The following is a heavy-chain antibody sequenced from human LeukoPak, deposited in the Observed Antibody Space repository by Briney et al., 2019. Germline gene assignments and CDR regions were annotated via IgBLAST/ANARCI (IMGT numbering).Heavy chain of an antibody. D-gene: IGHD2-2*01. Sequence: SETLSLTCTVSGGSISSYYWSWIRQPPGKGLEWIGYIYYSGSTNYNPSLKSRVTISVDTSKNQFSLKLSSVTAADTAVYYCARGISTGFAQTSNNWFDPWGQGTLVTVSS. CDR1: GGSISSYY. CDR3: ARGISTGFAQTSNNWFDP. J-gene: IGHJ5*02. CDR2: IYYSGST. V-gene: IGHV4-59*01.